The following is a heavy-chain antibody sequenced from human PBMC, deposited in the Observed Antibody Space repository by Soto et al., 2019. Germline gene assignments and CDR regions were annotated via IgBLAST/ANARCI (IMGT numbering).Heavy chain of an antibody. CDR1: GGSVSSGSYY. CDR3: ARVPLAPMIVVAPFDY. Sequence: QVQLQESGPGLVKPSETLSLTCTVSGGSVSSGSYYWSWIRQPPGKGLEWIGYIYYSGSTNYNPSLKGRVTISVDTSKNQFSLKLSSVTAADTAVYYCARVPLAPMIVVAPFDYWGQGTLVTVSS. CDR2: IYYSGST. D-gene: IGHD3-22*01. J-gene: IGHJ4*02. V-gene: IGHV4-61*01.